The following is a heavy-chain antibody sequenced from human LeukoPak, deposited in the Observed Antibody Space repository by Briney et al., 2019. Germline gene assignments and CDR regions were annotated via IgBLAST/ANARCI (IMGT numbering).Heavy chain of an antibody. CDR2: ISYDGSNK. D-gene: IGHD2-8*01. V-gene: IGHV3-30*18. Sequence: GGSLRLPCAASGFTFSSYAMHWVRQAPGKGLEWVAVISYDGSNKYYADSVKGRFTISRDNSKNTLYLQMNSLRAEDTAVYYCAKDLRDGNGYYYGMDVWGQGTTVTVSS. CDR3: AKDLRDGNGYYYGMDV. J-gene: IGHJ6*02. CDR1: GFTFSSYA.